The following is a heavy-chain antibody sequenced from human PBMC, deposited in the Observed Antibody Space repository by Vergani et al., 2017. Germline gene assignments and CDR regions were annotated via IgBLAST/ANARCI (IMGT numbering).Heavy chain of an antibody. CDR1: GGTFSSYA. D-gene: IGHD5-18*01. Sequence: QVQLVQSGAEVKKPGSSVKVSCKASGGTFSSYAISWVRQAPGQGLEWMGRIIPILGTANYAQKFQGRVTITADESTSTAYMEPSSLRSEDTAVYYCARDCGYSYGSYYYYGMDVWGQGTTVTVSS. CDR3: ARDCGYSYGSYYYYGMDV. CDR2: IIPILGTA. V-gene: IGHV1-69*11. J-gene: IGHJ6*02.